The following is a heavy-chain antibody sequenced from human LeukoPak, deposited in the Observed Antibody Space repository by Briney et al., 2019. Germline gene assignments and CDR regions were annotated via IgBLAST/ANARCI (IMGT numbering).Heavy chain of an antibody. V-gene: IGHV3-49*04. CDR1: GFTFSNYA. CDR2: IRSKAYGGTT. Sequence: GGSLRLSCAASGFTFSNYAMSWVRQAPGRGLEWVGFIRSKAYGGTTEYAASVKGRFTISRDDSKSIAYLQMNSLKTEDTAVYYCTSCSTPLYYYYGMDVWGKGTTVTVSS. J-gene: IGHJ6*04. D-gene: IGHD2-2*01. CDR3: TSCSTPLYYYYGMDV.